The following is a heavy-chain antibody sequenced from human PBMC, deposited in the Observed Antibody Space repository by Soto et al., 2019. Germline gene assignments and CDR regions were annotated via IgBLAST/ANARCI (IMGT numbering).Heavy chain of an antibody. CDR1: GFTFGDYA. D-gene: IGHD4-17*01. Sequence: GGSLRLSCTASGFTFGDYAMSWFRQAPGKGLEWVGFIRSKAYGGTTEYAASVKGRFTISRDDSKSIAYLQMNSLKTEDTAVYYCTRDNYGDYQTEYYYYYYMDVWGKGTTVTVSS. CDR2: IRSKAYGGTT. J-gene: IGHJ6*03. CDR3: TRDNYGDYQTEYYYYYYMDV. V-gene: IGHV3-49*03.